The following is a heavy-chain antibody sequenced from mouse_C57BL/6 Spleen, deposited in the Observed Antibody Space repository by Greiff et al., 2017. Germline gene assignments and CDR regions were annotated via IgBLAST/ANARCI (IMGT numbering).Heavy chain of an antibody. CDR1: GFSLTSSG. Sequence: VQLVESGPGLVQPSQSLSITCTVSGFSLTSSGVHWVRQSPGKGLEWLGVIWSGGSTDYNAAFISRLSISKDNSKSHVFFKMNSLQADETDLYYCARNLGSSYAMDYWGQGTSVTVSS. CDR2: IWSGGST. J-gene: IGHJ4*01. V-gene: IGHV2-2*01. CDR3: ARNLGSSYAMDY. D-gene: IGHD1-1*01.